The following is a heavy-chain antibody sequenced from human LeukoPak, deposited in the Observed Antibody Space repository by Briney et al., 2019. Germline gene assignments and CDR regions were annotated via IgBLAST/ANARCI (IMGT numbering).Heavy chain of an antibody. CDR1: GGSFSGYY. J-gene: IGHJ6*03. CDR3: ARVGVQIVVVPAATAQTTYYFYMDV. V-gene: IGHV4-34*01. Sequence: SETLSLTCAVYGGSFSGYYWSWIRQPPGKGLEWIGEINHSGSTNYNPSLKSRVTISVDTSKNQFSLKLSSVTAADTAMYYCARVGVQIVVVPAATAQTTYYFYMDVWGKGNTVTVSS. CDR2: INHSGST. D-gene: IGHD2-2*01.